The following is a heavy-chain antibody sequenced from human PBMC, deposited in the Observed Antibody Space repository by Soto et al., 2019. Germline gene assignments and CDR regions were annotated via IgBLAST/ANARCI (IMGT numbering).Heavy chain of an antibody. Sequence: QVQLQESGPGLVKPSQTLSLTCTVSGGSISSGGYYWSWIRQHPGKGLEWIGYIYYSGSTYYNPSLKSRVTISGATSKNQFSLKLSSVTAADTAVYYCARVHGLAAAGNYYDYGMDVWGQGTTVTVSS. CDR3: ARVHGLAAAGNYYDYGMDV. D-gene: IGHD6-13*01. CDR2: IYYSGST. CDR1: GGSISSGGYY. V-gene: IGHV4-31*03. J-gene: IGHJ6*02.